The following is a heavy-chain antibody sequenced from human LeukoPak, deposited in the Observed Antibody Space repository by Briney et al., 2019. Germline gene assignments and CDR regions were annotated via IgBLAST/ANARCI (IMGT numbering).Heavy chain of an antibody. D-gene: IGHD3-10*01. CDR2: IYYSGST. V-gene: IGHV4-39*01. J-gene: IGHJ5*02. CDR1: GGSISSGGYY. CDR3: ARRVRITMVRESGGWFDP. Sequence: PSETLSLTCTVSGGSISSGGYYWGWIRQPPGKGLEWIGSIYYSGSTYYNPSLKSRVTISVDTSKNQFSLKLSSVTAADTAVYYCARRVRITMVRESGGWFDPWGQGTLVTVSS.